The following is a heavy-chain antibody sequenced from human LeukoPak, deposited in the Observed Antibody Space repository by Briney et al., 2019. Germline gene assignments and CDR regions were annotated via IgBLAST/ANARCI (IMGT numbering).Heavy chain of an antibody. CDR2: INPNSGGT. CDR3: AKANGWYGRGYFDL. V-gene: IGHV1-2*06. D-gene: IGHD6-19*01. Sequence: ASVKVSCKASGYTFTGYYMHWVRQAPGQGLEWMGRINPNSGGTNYAQKFQGRVTMTRDTSISTAYMELSRLRSDDTAVYYCAKANGWYGRGYFDLWGRGTLVSVSS. J-gene: IGHJ2*01. CDR1: GYTFTGYY.